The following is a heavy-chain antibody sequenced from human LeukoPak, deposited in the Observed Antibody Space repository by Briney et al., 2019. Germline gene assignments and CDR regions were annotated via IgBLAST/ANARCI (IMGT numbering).Heavy chain of an antibody. CDR3: AKVREDSSSANWFDP. Sequence: AGSLRLSGAASGFTFSSYGMHWVRQAPGKGLEWVAFIRYDGSNKYYADSVKGRFTISRDNSKNTLYLQMNSLRAEDTAVYYCAKVREDSSSANWFDPWGQGTLVTVSS. CDR2: IRYDGSNK. V-gene: IGHV3-30*02. J-gene: IGHJ5*02. CDR1: GFTFSSYG. D-gene: IGHD6-6*01.